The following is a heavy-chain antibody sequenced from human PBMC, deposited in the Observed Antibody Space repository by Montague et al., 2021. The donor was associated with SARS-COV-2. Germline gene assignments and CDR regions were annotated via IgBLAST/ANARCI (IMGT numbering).Heavy chain of an antibody. CDR2: IYSGGSST. J-gene: IGHJ6*02. Sequence: SLRLSCAASGFTFSSYAMSWVRQAPGKGLEWVSVIYSGGSSTYYADSVKGRFTISRDNSKNTLYLQMNSLRAEDTAVYYCAKDVWAAATEQAYYYGMDVWGQGTTVTVSS. CDR1: GFTFSSYA. CDR3: AKDVWAAATEQAYYYGMDV. V-gene: IGHV3-23*03. D-gene: IGHD2-2*01.